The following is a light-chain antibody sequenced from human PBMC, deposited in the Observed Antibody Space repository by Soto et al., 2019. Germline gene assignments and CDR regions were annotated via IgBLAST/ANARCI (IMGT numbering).Light chain of an antibody. J-gene: IGKJ1*01. CDR1: QSVSNF. CDR3: QQYGSSRT. Sequence: EIVLTQSPATLSLSPGERATLSCRASQSVSNFLDWYQQKPGQAPRLLIYGASSRATGIPDRFSGSGSGTDFTLTISRLEPEDFAVYYCQQYGSSRTFGQGTKVDIK. CDR2: GAS. V-gene: IGKV3-20*01.